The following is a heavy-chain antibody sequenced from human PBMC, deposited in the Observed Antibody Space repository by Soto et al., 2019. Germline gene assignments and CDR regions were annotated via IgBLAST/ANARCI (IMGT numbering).Heavy chain of an antibody. V-gene: IGHV1-18*01. J-gene: IGHJ4*02. CDR3: ARGRYGDY. Sequence: QVRLVQSGAEVKKPGASVKVSCQGSGYAFTTYGITWVRQAPGQGLEWMGWISAHNGNTNYAQKLQGRVTVTRDTSTSTAYRELRSLRYDDTAVYYCARGRYGDYWGQGALVTVSS. CDR2: ISAHNGNT. D-gene: IGHD1-1*01. CDR1: GYAFTTYG.